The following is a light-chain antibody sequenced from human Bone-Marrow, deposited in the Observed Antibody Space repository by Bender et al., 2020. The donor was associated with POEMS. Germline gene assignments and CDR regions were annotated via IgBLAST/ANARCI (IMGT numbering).Light chain of an antibody. CDR3: SSYTSTSYTRSGTFVE. CDR2: DVY. V-gene: IGLV2-14*01. CDR1: SSDDIENNY. J-gene: IGLJ2*01. Sequence: QSALTQTASVSGSPGQSITISCIGISSDDIENNYVSWYQQHPGRAPKLIIFDVYNRPSGISSRFSGSKSGNMASLTISGLQAEDEADYYCSSYTSTSYTRSGTFVEFGGGTKLTVL.